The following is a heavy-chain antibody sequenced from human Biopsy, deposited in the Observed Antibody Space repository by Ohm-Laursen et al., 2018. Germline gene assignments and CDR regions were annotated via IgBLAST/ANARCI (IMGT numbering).Heavy chain of an antibody. Sequence: SLTLSCTCTGFSYCVSSVSFFRNSPRQRPGRGSEIIGNIYDRGSTANYNPSLESPVTMSVDMHKNQFSLKLSAVTAADTAIYYCARGMRSSGWSYFDSWGQGTLVTVSS. CDR3: ARGMRSSGWSYFDS. D-gene: IGHD6-19*01. V-gene: IGHV4-61*01. CDR1: SYCVSSVSFF. J-gene: IGHJ4*02. CDR2: IYDRGST.